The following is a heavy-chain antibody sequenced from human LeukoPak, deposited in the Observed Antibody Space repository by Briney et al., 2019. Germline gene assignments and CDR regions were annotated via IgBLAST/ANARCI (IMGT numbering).Heavy chain of an antibody. Sequence: PGGSLRLSCAASGFTFSNYWMSWVRQAPGKGLEWLTNIKQDGSEKYYVDSVKGRFTISRDNAKNSLYLQMNSLRAEDTGVYYCASQKNGASDYWGQGTLVTVSS. CDR3: ASQKNGASDY. J-gene: IGHJ4*02. D-gene: IGHD1-1*01. CDR1: GFTFSNYW. CDR2: IKQDGSEK. V-gene: IGHV3-7*05.